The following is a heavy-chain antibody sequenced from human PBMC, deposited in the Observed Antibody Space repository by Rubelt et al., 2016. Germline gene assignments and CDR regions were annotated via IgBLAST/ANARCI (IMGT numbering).Heavy chain of an antibody. Sequence: QVQPQQWGAGLLKPSETLSLTCAVYGGSFSGYYWSWIRQPPGKGLEWIGEINHSGSTNYNPSLKSRVTISVDPSKNQFSLKLSSVTAADTAVYYCAGGRRGSSSWLGRDYYGMDVWGQGTTVTVSS. J-gene: IGHJ6*02. CDR1: GGSFSGYY. CDR2: INHSGST. CDR3: AGGRRGSSSWLGRDYYGMDV. D-gene: IGHD6-13*01. V-gene: IGHV4-34*01.